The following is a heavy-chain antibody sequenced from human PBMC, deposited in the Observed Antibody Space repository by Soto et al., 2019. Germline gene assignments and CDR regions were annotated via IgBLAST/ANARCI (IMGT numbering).Heavy chain of an antibody. D-gene: IGHD4-17*01. Sequence: QVQLQESGPGLVKPSETLSLTCTVSGGSISSYYWSWIRQPPGKGLEWIGYIYYSGSTNYNPSLKSRVTISVDRSKSQFSLKLSSVTAADTAVYYCARPKYGDYDWGAFDIWGQGTMVTVSS. V-gene: IGHV4-59*01. J-gene: IGHJ3*02. CDR1: GGSISSYY. CDR2: IYYSGST. CDR3: ARPKYGDYDWGAFDI.